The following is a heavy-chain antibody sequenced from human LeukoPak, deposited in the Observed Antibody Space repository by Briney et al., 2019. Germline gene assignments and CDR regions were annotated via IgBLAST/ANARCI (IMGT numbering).Heavy chain of an antibody. CDR3: AKEVGWLVVVPAAYYGMDV. D-gene: IGHD2-2*01. CDR2: IRYDGSNK. J-gene: IGHJ6*02. Sequence: GGSLRLSCAASGFTFISYGMHWVRQAPGKGLEWVAFIRYDGSNKYYADSVKGRFTISRDNSKNTLYLQMNSLRAEDTAVYYCAKEVGWLVVVPAAYYGMDVWGQGTTVTVSS. V-gene: IGHV3-30*02. CDR1: GFTFISYG.